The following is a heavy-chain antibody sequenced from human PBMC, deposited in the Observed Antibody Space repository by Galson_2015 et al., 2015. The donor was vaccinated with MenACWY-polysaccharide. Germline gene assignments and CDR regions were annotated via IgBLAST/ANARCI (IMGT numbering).Heavy chain of an antibody. J-gene: IGHJ6*03. Sequence: LRLSCAAFGFTFRNHGMHWVRQAPGKGLEWVAVIYYDGSNKYYADSVKGRFTISRDNSKNTLDLQMNSLRGEDTGVYYCARDRTSRYIDVWGKGTTVIVSS. CDR2: IYYDGSNK. V-gene: IGHV3-33*01. CDR1: GFTFRNHG. CDR3: ARDRTSRYIDV. D-gene: IGHD1-7*01.